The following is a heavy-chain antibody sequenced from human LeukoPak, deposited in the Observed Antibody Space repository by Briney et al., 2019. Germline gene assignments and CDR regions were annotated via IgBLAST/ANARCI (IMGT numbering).Heavy chain of an antibody. D-gene: IGHD3-22*01. CDR3: ARENVDSSGSQGNGLDY. Sequence: SETLSLTWTVSGGSISSYYWSWIRQPPGKGLEWIGYIYYSGSTNYNPSLKSRVTISVDTSKNQFSLKLSSVTAADTAAYYCARENVDSSGSQGNGLDYWGQGTLVTVSS. V-gene: IGHV4-59*01. CDR2: IYYSGST. J-gene: IGHJ4*02. CDR1: GGSISSYY.